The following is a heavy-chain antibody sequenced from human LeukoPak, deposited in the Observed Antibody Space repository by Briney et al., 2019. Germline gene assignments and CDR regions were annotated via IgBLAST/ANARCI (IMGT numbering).Heavy chain of an antibody. Sequence: PGGSLRLSCAASGFTFSSYGMHWVRQAPGKGLEWVAVISYDGSNKYYADSVKGRFTISRDNSKNTLYLQMNILRAEDTAVYYCAGGDYGYWGQGTLVTVSS. J-gene: IGHJ4*02. D-gene: IGHD4-17*01. CDR1: GFTFSSYG. CDR3: AGGDYGY. V-gene: IGHV3-30*19. CDR2: ISYDGSNK.